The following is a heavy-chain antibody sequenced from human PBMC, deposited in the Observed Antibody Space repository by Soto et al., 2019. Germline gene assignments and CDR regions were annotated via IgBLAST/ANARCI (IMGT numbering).Heavy chain of an antibody. CDR1: GYTFTSYY. D-gene: IGHD3-16*01. CDR2: INPSGGST. J-gene: IGHJ4*02. CDR3: ARDDYEREPTPTEARAFDY. V-gene: IGHV1-46*01. Sequence: QVQLVQSGAEVKKPGASVKVSCMASGYTFTSYYMHWVRQAPGQGIEWMGIINPSGGSTSYAQKFQGRVTMTRDTSTSTVYMELSSLRSEDTAVYYCARDDYEREPTPTEARAFDYWGQGTLVTVSS.